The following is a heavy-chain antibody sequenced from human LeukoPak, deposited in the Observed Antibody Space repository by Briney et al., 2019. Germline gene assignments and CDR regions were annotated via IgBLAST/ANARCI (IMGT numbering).Heavy chain of an antibody. D-gene: IGHD3-10*01. J-gene: IGHJ4*02. CDR1: GFTFSSYS. CDR3: ARDPTGSGSYYEPY. V-gene: IGHV3-21*01. Sequence: GGSLRLSCAASGFTFSSYSMNWVRQAPGKGLEWVSSISSSSSYIYYADSVKGRFTISRDNAKNSLYLQMNSLRAEDTAVYYCARDPTGSGSYYEPYWGQGTLVTVSS. CDR2: ISSSSSYI.